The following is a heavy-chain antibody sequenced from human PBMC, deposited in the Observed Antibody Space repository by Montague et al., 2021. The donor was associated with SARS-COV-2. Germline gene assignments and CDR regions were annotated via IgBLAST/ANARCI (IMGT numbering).Heavy chain of an antibody. CDR2: TYYRSKWYN. CDR3: AREQQRLGAVYYYYGMDV. J-gene: IGHJ6*02. V-gene: IGHV6-1*01. D-gene: IGHD6-19*01. Sequence: CAISGDSVSSNSAAWNGNRQSPSRGIEWLGRTYYRSKWYNDYALXVKXRITINPDTSKNQFSLQLNSVTPEDTAVYYCAREQQRLGAVYYYYGMDVWGQGTTVTVSS. CDR1: GDSVSSNSAA.